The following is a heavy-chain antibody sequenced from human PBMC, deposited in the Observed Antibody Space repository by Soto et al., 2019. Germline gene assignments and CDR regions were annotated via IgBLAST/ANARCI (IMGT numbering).Heavy chain of an antibody. J-gene: IGHJ4*01. CDR2: IRGSGTST. Sequence: EVQLLESGGGLVQPGGSLRLSCAASGFTFSSYAMAWVRQAPGKGLEWVSVIRGSGTSTYYADSVKGRFTISRDNSKNTLGLQMNSLRVEDTAVYYCAKGSLPYYYDSSGYYSDYWGQGTLVTVSS. CDR3: AKGSLPYYYDSSGYYSDY. V-gene: IGHV3-23*01. CDR1: GFTFSSYA. D-gene: IGHD3-22*01.